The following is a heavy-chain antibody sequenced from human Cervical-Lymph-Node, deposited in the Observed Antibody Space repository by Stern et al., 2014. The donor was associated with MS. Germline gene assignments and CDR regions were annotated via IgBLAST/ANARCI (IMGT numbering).Heavy chain of an antibody. CDR3: ATLGWADY. V-gene: IGHV3-74*02. Sequence: EVQLVESGGGLVQPGGSLRLSCAASGFSFSSYWMHWVRQDPGKGLVCVSRIDSDGSTTGYADSVKGRFTISRDNAKNTLYLQMNSLRAEDTAVYYCATLGWADYWGQGTLVTVSS. J-gene: IGHJ4*02. D-gene: IGHD5-24*01. CDR1: GFSFSSYW. CDR2: IDSDGSTT.